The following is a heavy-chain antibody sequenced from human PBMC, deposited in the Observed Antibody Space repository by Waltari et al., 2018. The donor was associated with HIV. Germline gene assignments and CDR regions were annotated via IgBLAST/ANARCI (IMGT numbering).Heavy chain of an antibody. Sequence: VQLVETGGGLIQPGGSLRLSCTASWLTVGSNYMRWVRQGPGKGLEWVSVIYSDGRTYYADSVKGRFTISRDTSKNTLYLQMNSLRAEDTAVYFCGSLRAADYAMDVWGQGTTVTVSS. D-gene: IGHD6-13*01. CDR3: GSLRAADYAMDV. CDR1: WLTVGSNY. V-gene: IGHV3-53*02. CDR2: IYSDGRT. J-gene: IGHJ6*02.